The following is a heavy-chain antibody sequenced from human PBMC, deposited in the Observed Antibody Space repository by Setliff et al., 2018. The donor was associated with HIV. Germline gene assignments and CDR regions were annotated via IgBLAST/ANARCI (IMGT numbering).Heavy chain of an antibody. CDR3: ARDDYFQY. CDR1: GYTIIDHY. J-gene: IGHJ1*01. CDR2: VDPENGKR. Sequence: WASVKVSCKASGYTIIDHYVHWVQQAPGKGLEWMGRVDPENGKRSYAEKFQGRVTIIADTSSDTTYMDLTNLRSEDTAVYYCARDDYFQYWGQGTQVTVSS. V-gene: IGHV1-69-2*01.